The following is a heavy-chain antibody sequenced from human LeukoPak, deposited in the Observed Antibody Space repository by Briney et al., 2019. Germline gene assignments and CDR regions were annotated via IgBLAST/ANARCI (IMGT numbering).Heavy chain of an antibody. CDR1: GGTFSSYA. V-gene: IGHV1-69*04. CDR2: IIPILGIA. CDR3: ARGISVVVPAAIGWFDP. Sequence: SVKVSCKASGGTFSSYAISWVRQAPGQGLEWMGRIIPILGIANYAQKFQGRVTITADKSTSTAYMELSSLRSDDTAVYYCARGISVVVPAAIGWFDPWGQGTLVTVSS. D-gene: IGHD2-2*02. J-gene: IGHJ5*02.